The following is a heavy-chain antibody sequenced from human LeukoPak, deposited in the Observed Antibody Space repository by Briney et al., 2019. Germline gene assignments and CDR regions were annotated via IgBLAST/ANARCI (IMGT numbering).Heavy chain of an antibody. Sequence: GRALRHSCTASRFTHADYAMRWVREAPGKGLEWVGFIRSKAYGGTAESAASLKGRFTISRDDSKSIAYLQMNSLKTEDRAVYYCSRDQIVGATTVFVYWGQGTLVTVSS. CDR1: RFTHADYA. D-gene: IGHD1-26*01. V-gene: IGHV3-49*04. CDR2: IRSKAYGGTA. J-gene: IGHJ4*02. CDR3: SRDQIVGATTVFVY.